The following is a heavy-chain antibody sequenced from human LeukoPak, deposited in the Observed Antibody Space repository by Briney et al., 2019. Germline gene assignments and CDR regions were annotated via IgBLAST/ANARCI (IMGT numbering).Heavy chain of an antibody. J-gene: IGHJ4*02. CDR1: GFTFDAYG. CDR3: ARVPETTQLFDY. V-gene: IGHV3-20*04. Sequence: GGSLRLSCAASGFTFDAYGLIWVRQAPGKGLEWVSGINWNDGSTDYADSVKGRFTISRDKAKNSLYLQMNSLRAEDTALYYCARVPETTQLFDYWGQGTLVTVSS. D-gene: IGHD1-14*01. CDR2: INWNDGST.